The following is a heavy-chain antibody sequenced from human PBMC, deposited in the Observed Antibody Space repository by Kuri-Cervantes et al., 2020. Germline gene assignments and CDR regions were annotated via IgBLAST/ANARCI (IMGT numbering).Heavy chain of an antibody. D-gene: IGHD2-15*01. J-gene: IGHJ4*02. CDR3: ASGYCSGGSCYSNY. CDR1: GDSVSGGVYY. CDR2: IYYSGST. Sequence: SETLSLTCTVSGDSVSGGVYYWSWIRQPPGKGLEWIGYIYYSGSTNYNPSLKSRVTISVDTSKNQFSLKLSSVTAADTAVYYCASGYCSGGSCYSNYWGQGTLVTVSS. V-gene: IGHV4-61*08.